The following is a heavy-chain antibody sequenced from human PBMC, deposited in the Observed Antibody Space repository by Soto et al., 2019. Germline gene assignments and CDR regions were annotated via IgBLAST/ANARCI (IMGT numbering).Heavy chain of an antibody. CDR3: ARLMYYDSSGYYRSYYYYGMDV. J-gene: IGHJ6*02. V-gene: IGHV5-10-1*01. CDR1: GYSFTSYW. Sequence: PGESLKISCKGSGYSFTSYWISWVRQMPGKGLEWMGRIDPSDSYTNYSPSFQGHVTISADKSISTAYLQWSSLKASDTAMYYCARLMYYDSSGYYRSYYYYGMDVWGQRTTVTVSS. CDR2: IDPSDSYT. D-gene: IGHD3-22*01.